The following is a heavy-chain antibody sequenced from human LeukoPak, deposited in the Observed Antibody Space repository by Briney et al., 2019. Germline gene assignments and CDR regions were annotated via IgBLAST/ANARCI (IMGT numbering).Heavy chain of an antibody. CDR2: IKSRTDGGTT. CDR3: ATGNSRGGQSHYYMDV. Sequence: GGSLRLSCAASGFTFSNSWMSWVRQAPGKGLEGVGRIKSRTDGGTTDYAAPVKGRFSIPRDDSKNTLYLQMNSLKTEDTAVYYCATGNSRGGQSHYYMDVWGKGTTVTVSS. J-gene: IGHJ6*03. V-gene: IGHV3-15*01. D-gene: IGHD4-11*01. CDR1: GFTFSNSW.